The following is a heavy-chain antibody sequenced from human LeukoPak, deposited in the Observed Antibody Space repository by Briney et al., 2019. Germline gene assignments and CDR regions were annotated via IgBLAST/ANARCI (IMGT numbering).Heavy chain of an antibody. Sequence: PSETLSLTCAVYGGSFSGYYWSWIRQPPGKGLEWIGEINHSGSTNYNPSLKSRVTISVDTSKNQFSLKLSSVTAADTAVYYCARALGYYDILTGYYQQAYYYYYMDVWGKGTTVTISS. D-gene: IGHD3-9*01. J-gene: IGHJ6*03. V-gene: IGHV4-34*01. CDR2: INHSGST. CDR1: GGSFSGYY. CDR3: ARALGYYDILTGYYQQAYYYYYMDV.